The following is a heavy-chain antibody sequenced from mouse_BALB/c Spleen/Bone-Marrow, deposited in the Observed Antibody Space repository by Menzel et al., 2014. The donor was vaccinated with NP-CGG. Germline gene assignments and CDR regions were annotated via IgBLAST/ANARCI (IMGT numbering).Heavy chain of an antibody. CDR3: TRWLRLF. CDR1: GYTFTDYE. J-gene: IGHJ3*01. CDR2: IHPGTGGT. V-gene: IGHV1-15*01. Sequence: QVHVKQSGAELVRPGASVKLSCKALGYTFTDYEIHWVKQTPVHGLEWIGGIHPGTGGTAYNQKFKGKATLTADKYSSTDCIELSSLTSEDSAVYYCTRWLRLFWGQGTLVTVSA. D-gene: IGHD1-2*01.